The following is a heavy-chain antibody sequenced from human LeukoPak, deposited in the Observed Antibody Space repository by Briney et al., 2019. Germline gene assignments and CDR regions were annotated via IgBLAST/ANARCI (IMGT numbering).Heavy chain of an antibody. CDR2: INPNSGGT. CDR3: AIRYYDFWSGPLDAFDI. V-gene: IGHV1-2*06. Sequence: GASVKVSCKASGYTFTGYYMHWVRQAPGQGLEWMGRINPNSGGTNYAQKFQGRVTMTRDTSISTAYMELSRLRSDDTAVYCCAIRYYDFWSGPLDAFDIWGQGTMVTVSS. CDR1: GYTFTGYY. D-gene: IGHD3-3*01. J-gene: IGHJ3*02.